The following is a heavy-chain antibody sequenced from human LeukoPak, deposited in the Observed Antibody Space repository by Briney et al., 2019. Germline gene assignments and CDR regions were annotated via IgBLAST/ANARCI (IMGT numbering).Heavy chain of an antibody. D-gene: IGHD2-2*01. CDR2: MNPNSGNT. CDR1: GYTFTGYY. J-gene: IGHJ4*02. CDR3: ARDWGYCSSTSCYWFDY. Sequence: ASVKVSCKASGYTFTGYYMHWVRQATGQGLEWMGWMNPNSGNTGYAQKFQGRVTMTRDTSISTAYMELSRLRSDDTAVYYCARDWGYCSSTSCYWFDYWGQGTLVTVSS. V-gene: IGHV1-2*02.